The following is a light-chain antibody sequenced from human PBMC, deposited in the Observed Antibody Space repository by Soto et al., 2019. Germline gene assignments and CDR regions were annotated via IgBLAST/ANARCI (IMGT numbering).Light chain of an antibody. J-gene: IGKJ5*01. V-gene: IGKV3-15*01. CDR1: QGISSL. CDR3: KQYYDWPIT. CDR2: AAS. Sequence: EIVLTQSPANLSLSPWERATLSCRASQGISSLLAWYQQKPGQAPRLLIYAASTRAAGIPARFSGSGSGTDFTLTISSLQSEDFAIYYCKQYYDWPITVGQGTRLEIK.